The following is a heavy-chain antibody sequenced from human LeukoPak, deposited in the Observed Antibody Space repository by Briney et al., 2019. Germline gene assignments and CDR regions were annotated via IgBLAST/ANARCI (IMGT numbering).Heavy chain of an antibody. CDR2: IYTSGST. Sequence: PSQTLSLTCTVSGGSISSGSYYWSWIRQPAGKGLEWIGRIYTSGSTNYNPSLKSRVTISVDTSKNQFSLKLSSVTAADTAVYYCARDPEYYDILTGYYYYMDVWGKGTTVTVSS. CDR1: GGSISSGSYY. D-gene: IGHD3-9*01. CDR3: ARDPEYYDILTGYYYYMDV. J-gene: IGHJ6*03. V-gene: IGHV4-61*02.